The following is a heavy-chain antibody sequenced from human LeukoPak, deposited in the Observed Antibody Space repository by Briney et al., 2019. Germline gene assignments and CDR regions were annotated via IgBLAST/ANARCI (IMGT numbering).Heavy chain of an antibody. CDR1: GGSISSYY. J-gene: IGHJ5*02. CDR2: IYYSGST. Sequence: SETLSLTCTVSGGSISSYYWSWIRQPPGKGLEWIGYIYYSGSTNYNPSLKSRVTISVDTSKNQFSLKLSSVTAADTAVYYCARDAKRSEYYDFWSGYRNWFDPWGQGTLVTVSS. V-gene: IGHV4-59*01. D-gene: IGHD3-3*01. CDR3: ARDAKRSEYYDFWSGYRNWFDP.